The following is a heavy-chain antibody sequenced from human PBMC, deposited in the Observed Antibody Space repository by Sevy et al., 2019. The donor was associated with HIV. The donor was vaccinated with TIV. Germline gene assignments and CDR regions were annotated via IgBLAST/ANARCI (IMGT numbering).Heavy chain of an antibody. V-gene: IGHV1-18*01. CDR1: GYAFMSYG. Sequence: ASVKVSCKTSGYAFMSYGVTWVRQAPGQGLEWMGWIGVYNGNAHSAQKFRNRVTMTTDTSTSTAHMELTNLRSDDTAVYYSARVPTYYYGSATYFDHWGQGTLVTVSS. CDR2: IGVYNGNA. J-gene: IGHJ4*02. D-gene: IGHD3-10*01. CDR3: ARVPTYYYGSATYFDH.